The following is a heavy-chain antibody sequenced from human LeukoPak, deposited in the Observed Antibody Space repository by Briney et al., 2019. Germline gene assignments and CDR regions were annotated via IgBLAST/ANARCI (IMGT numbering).Heavy chain of an antibody. CDR1: GFTFSTYW. CDR2: ISYDGNKK. J-gene: IGHJ4*02. CDR3: ARDRGYSYIDY. D-gene: IGHD5-18*01. Sequence: GGSLRLSCSASGFTFSTYWMSWVRQAPGKGLEWVATISYDGNKKYHADSVKGRFTVSRDDSKNTLSLQMNSLRVEDTAVYYCARDRGYSYIDYWGQGTLVTVSS. V-gene: IGHV3-30*03.